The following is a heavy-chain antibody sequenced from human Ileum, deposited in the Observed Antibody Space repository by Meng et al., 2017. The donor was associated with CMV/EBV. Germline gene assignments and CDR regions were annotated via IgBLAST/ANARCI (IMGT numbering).Heavy chain of an antibody. D-gene: IGHD3-10*01. CDR2: IYTSGTT. CDR3: ARNYGSGNWNFFHY. Sequence: QAPLQRLGSVLVKSSETLSLTCYVSGGSISNYYWSWIRQPAGKGLEWIAHIYTSGTTNYNPSLKSRVTMSVDTSRNQFSLKLTSVTAADTAVYYCARNYGSGNWNFFHYWGQGTLVTVSS. J-gene: IGHJ4*02. V-gene: IGHV4-4*07. CDR1: GGSISNYY.